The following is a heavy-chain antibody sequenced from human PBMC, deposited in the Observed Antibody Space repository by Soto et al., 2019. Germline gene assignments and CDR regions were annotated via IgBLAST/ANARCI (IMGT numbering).Heavy chain of an antibody. J-gene: IGHJ5*02. CDR3: ARVTLSSTWSNNWFDP. D-gene: IGHD6-13*01. CDR2: IYYSGRT. V-gene: IGHV4-39*01. CDR1: GGSISSSSYY. Sequence: QLQLQESGPGLVKPSETLSLTCTVSGGSISSSSYYWGWIRQPPGKGLEWIGSIYYSGRTYYNPSLKSRVTISLDTSKNQFSLKLSSVTAADTAVYYCARVTLSSTWSNNWFDPWGQGTLVTVSS.